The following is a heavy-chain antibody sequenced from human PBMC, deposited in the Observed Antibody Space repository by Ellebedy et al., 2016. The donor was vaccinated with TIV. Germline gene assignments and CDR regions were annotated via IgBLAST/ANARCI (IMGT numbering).Heavy chain of an antibody. CDR2: IYYSGSS. J-gene: IGHJ4*02. Sequence: MPSETLSLTCAVSGGSIGSGAYCWSWIRQAPGKGLEWIGWIYYSGSSHYNPSLKSRVTISVDTYKNQFSLNLSSVRAADTAVYYCVRVVPGGASFDSWGQGTLVTVSS. D-gene: IGHD2-8*02. CDR1: GGSIGSGAYC. CDR3: VRVVPGGASFDS. V-gene: IGHV4-61*08.